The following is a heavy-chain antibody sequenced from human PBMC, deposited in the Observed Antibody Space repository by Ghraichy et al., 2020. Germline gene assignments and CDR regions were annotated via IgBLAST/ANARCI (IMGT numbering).Heavy chain of an antibody. J-gene: IGHJ4*02. D-gene: IGHD1-26*01. CDR1: GFTFSSYA. CDR2: VSNSGASK. Sequence: LSLTCAASGFTFSSYAMSWVRQAPGKGLEWVSSVSNSGASKYYADSVKGRFTISRDNSKNTLYLQMNSLRAEDTAMYFCAKGSGSHSIDYWGQGTLVTVSS. CDR3: AKGSGSHSIDY. V-gene: IGHV3-23*01.